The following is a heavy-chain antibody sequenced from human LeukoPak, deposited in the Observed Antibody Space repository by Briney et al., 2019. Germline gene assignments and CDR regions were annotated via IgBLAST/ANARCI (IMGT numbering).Heavy chain of an antibody. CDR3: ARGCSFKTVPNRYFDY. Sequence: GGSLRLSCAASGFSFSDHYMEWVRQAPGKGLEWVGRIRNKANSYTTEYAASVKGTVTISRDASKNPLYLQMSSLAAEDTAVYYCARGCSFKTVPNRYFDYWGQGTLVTVSS. CDR1: GFSFSDHY. CDR2: IRNKANSYTT. J-gene: IGHJ4*02. V-gene: IGHV3-72*01. D-gene: IGHD1-14*01.